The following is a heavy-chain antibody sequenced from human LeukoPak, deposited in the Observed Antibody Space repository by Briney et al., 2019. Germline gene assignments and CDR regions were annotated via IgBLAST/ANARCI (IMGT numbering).Heavy chain of an antibody. CDR3: AKDHGAASGDFDY. CDR1: GFTFTSYV. Sequence: PGGSLRLSCAASGFTFTSYVMSWVRQAPGKGLEWVSTISGSGDSTYCADSVKGRFTISRDNSKNTVYLQMNSLTAEDTAVYYCAKDHGAASGDFDYWGQGTLVTVSS. D-gene: IGHD6-13*01. J-gene: IGHJ4*02. V-gene: IGHV3-23*01. CDR2: ISGSGDST.